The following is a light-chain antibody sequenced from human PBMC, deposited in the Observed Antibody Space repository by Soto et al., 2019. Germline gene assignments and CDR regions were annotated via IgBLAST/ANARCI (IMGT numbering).Light chain of an antibody. CDR2: DAS. CDR1: QSVSRH. CDR3: QQRSDWPPL. V-gene: IGKV3-11*01. Sequence: EIVLTQSPATLSLSPGERATLSCRASQSVSRHLAWYQQKPGQAPRLLIYDASNRATGIPARFSGSGSGTDFTLTISSLEPEDFAVYYCQQRSDWPPLFGQGTKLKI. J-gene: IGKJ2*01.